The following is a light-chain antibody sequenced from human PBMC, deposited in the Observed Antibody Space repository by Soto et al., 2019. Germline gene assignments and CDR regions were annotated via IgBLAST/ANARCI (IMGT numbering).Light chain of an antibody. Sequence: QSVLTQPPSVSAAPGQKVTISCSGSSSNIGNNYVSWYQQFPGTAPKLLIYDNNKRPSGIPDRFSGSKSGTSATLDITGLQTGDEADYYCGTWDSSLSAVAFGGGTKVTVL. CDR3: GTWDSSLSAVA. CDR2: DNN. CDR1: SSNIGNNY. J-gene: IGLJ2*01. V-gene: IGLV1-51*01.